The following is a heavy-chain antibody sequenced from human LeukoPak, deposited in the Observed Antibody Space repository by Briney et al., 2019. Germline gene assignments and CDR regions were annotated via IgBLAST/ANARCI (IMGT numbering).Heavy chain of an antibody. CDR1: GFTFVSYE. V-gene: IGHV3-48*03. Sequence: GGPLRLSCAASGFTFVSYEIHWVRQAPGKGLEWLSCISTSGSTIYYADYVKGRFTISRENARNSVYLQMNSLRAEDTAVYYCARDGPGYSLDYWGQGTLVTVS. D-gene: IGHD5-18*01. CDR2: ISTSGSTI. J-gene: IGHJ4*02. CDR3: ARDGPGYSLDY.